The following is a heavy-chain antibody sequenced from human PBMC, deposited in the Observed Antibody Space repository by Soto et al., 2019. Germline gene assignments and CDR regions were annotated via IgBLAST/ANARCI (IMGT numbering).Heavy chain of an antibody. V-gene: IGHV4-34*01. CDR3: ARGLFLVGATSFAFDI. CDR2: INHSGST. D-gene: IGHD1-26*01. J-gene: IGHJ3*02. Sequence: SETLSLTCAVYGGSFSGYYWSWIRQPPGKGLEWIGEINHSGSTNYNPSLKSRVTISVDTSKNQFSLKLSSVTAADTAVYYCARGLFLVGATSFAFDIWGQGTMVTVS. CDR1: GGSFSGYY.